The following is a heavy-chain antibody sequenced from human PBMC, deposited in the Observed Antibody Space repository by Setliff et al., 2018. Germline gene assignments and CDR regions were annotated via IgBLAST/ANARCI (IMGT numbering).Heavy chain of an antibody. V-gene: IGHV4-59*01. CDR1: GASISGYY. CDR2: LYYGGTT. CDR3: AREGDSSGYFPYWYFDL. J-gene: IGHJ2*01. Sequence: PSETLSLTCSVSGASISGYYWSWIRQSPGKGLEWIGSLYYGGTTSYNPSLKSRVTISVDTSKSQFSLRLSSVTAADTALYYCAREGDSSGYFPYWYFDLWGRGALVTVSS. D-gene: IGHD3-22*01.